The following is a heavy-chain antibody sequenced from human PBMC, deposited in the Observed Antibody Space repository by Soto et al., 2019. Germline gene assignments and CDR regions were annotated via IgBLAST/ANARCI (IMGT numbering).Heavy chain of an antibody. V-gene: IGHV4-61*01. J-gene: IGHJ4*02. CDR3: ARVMATIRREFDY. CDR1: GGSVSSGSYY. Sequence: SETLSLTCTVSGGSVSSGSYYWSWIRQPPGKGLEWIGYIYYSGSTNYNPSLKSRVTISVDTSKNQFSLKLSSVTAADTAVYYCARVMATIRREFDYWGQGTLVTVSS. CDR2: IYYSGST. D-gene: IGHD5-12*01.